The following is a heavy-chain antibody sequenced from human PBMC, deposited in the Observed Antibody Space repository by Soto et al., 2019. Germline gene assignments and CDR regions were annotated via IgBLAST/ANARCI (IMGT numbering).Heavy chain of an antibody. D-gene: IGHD3-9*01. Sequence: ASVKVSCKDSGYTFTGYYMHWVRQAPGQGLELMGWINPNSGGTNYAQKFQGRVTMTRDTSISTAYMELSRLRSDDTAVYYCARYYDILTPRAHAAFDIWGQGTMVTVSS. CDR2: INPNSGGT. J-gene: IGHJ3*02. CDR3: ARYYDILTPRAHAAFDI. CDR1: GYTFTGYY. V-gene: IGHV1-2*02.